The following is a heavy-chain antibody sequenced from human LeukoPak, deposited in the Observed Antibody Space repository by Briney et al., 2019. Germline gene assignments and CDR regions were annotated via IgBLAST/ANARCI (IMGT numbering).Heavy chain of an antibody. CDR3: ASLWNYDAFDI. CDR2: IWYDGSNK. CDR1: GFTFSSYG. D-gene: IGHD1-7*01. V-gene: IGHV3-33*01. J-gene: IGHJ3*02. Sequence: GGSLRLSCAASGFTFSSYGMHWVRQAPGKGLEWVAVIWYDGSNKYYADSVKGRFTISRDNSKNTLYLQMNSLRVEDTAVYYCASLWNYDAFDIWGQGTMVTVSS.